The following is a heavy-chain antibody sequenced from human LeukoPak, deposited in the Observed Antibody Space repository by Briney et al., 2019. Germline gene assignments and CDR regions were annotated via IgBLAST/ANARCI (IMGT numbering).Heavy chain of an antibody. CDR2: IYYSGST. D-gene: IGHD6-6*01. CDR3: ASIPFIAAREDV. J-gene: IGHJ6*04. CDR1: GGSISSSSYY. V-gene: IGHV4-39*01. Sequence: PSETLSLTCTVSGGSISSSSYYWGWIRQPPGKGLEWIGSIYYSGSTYYNPSLKSRVTISVDTSKNQFSLELSSVTAADTAVYYCASIPFIAAREDVWGKGTTVTVSS.